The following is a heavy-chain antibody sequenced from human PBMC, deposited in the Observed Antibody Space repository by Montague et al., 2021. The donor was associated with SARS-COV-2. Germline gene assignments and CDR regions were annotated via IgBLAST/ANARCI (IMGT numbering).Heavy chain of an antibody. CDR2: IYYSGST. CDR1: GGSISSGGYY. Sequence: TLSLTCTVSGGSISSGGYYWSWIRQHPGKGLEWIGYIYYSGSTYYNPSLKSRVTISVDTSKNQFSLKLSSVTAADTAVYYCARDFGPYSSGWGCYYDMDVWGQGTTVTVSS. D-gene: IGHD6-19*01. V-gene: IGHV4-31*03. CDR3: ARDFGPYSSGWGCYYDMDV. J-gene: IGHJ6*02.